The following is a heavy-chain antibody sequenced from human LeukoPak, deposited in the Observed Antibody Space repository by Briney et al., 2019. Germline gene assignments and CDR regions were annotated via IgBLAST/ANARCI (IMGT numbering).Heavy chain of an antibody. Sequence: SETLSLTVSGCSISCSSSSYHWGWIRQPPGKGLEWIGSISYSRTTYYNPSLTSRVTISVDTSKHQFSLNLSSATADDTAVYFCASDDYWGQGTLVTVSS. CDR3: ASDDY. J-gene: IGHJ4*02. CDR2: ISYSRTT. V-gene: IGHV4-39*01. CDR1: GCSISCSSSSYH.